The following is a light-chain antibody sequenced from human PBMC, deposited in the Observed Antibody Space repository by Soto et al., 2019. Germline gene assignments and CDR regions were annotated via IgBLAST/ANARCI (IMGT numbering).Light chain of an antibody. J-gene: IGKJ1*01. CDR1: QRVLCNSNRKNY. CDR2: SAS. V-gene: IGKV4-1*01. CDR3: PHYDNWPQT. Sequence: IILAQSSDSLPVALGERATIHYTSSQRVLCNSNRKNYLAWYQQKPGQAPKLLIHSASTRASGVPDRFSGSGSGTDFTLTFSSLEAEDLAVYYCPHYDNWPQTFGQGTKVDIK.